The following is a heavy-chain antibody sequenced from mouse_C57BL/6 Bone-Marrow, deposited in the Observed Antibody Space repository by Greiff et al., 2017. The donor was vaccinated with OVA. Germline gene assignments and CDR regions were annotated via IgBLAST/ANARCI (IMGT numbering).Heavy chain of an antibody. D-gene: IGHD1-1*01. CDR2: IYPGDGDT. V-gene: IGHV1-82*01. J-gene: IGHJ2*01. Sequence: QVQLQQSGPELVKPGASVKISCKASGYAFSSSWMNWVQQRPGKGLEWIGRIYPGDGDTNYTGKFKGKATLTADTSSSTAYMQLSSLTSEDSAVYFCARSYGSSSFDYWGQGTTLTVSS. CDR3: ARSYGSSSFDY. CDR1: GYAFSSSW.